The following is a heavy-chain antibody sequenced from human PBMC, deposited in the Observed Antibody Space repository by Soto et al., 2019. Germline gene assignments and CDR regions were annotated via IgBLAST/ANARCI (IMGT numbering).Heavy chain of an antibody. CDR3: AREDRRWYSYYMDV. J-gene: IGHJ6*03. D-gene: IGHD2-15*01. Sequence: GASVKVSCKASGYTFTSYGIGWVRQAPGQGLEWMGWISAYNGNTNYAQKLQGRVTMTTDTSTSTAYMELRSLRSDDTAVYYCAREDRRWYSYYMDVWGKGTTVTVSS. CDR1: GYTFTSYG. CDR2: ISAYNGNT. V-gene: IGHV1-18*01.